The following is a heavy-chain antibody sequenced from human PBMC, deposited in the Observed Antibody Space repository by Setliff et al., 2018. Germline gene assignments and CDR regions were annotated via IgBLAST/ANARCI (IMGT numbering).Heavy chain of an antibody. J-gene: IGHJ6*03. Sequence: GESLKISCAASAFPFSISSMHWVRQAPGKGLEWVSSISGGGRYTYSADSVRGRFTISRDNAQNSLYLQMNSLRAEDTAVYYCARGPWKHSAYYYYYYMDVWGKGTTVTISS. CDR1: AFPFSISS. D-gene: IGHD1-1*01. CDR2: ISGGGRYT. V-gene: IGHV3-21*01. CDR3: ARGPWKHSAYYYYYYMDV.